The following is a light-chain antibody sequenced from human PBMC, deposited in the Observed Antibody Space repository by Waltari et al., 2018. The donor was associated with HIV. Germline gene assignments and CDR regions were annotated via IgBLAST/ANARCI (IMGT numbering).Light chain of an antibody. Sequence: QSALTQPASVSGSPGQSITISCTGTSSDVGGYNYVSWYQQHPGKAPKLSIYDVSKRPSGVSYRFACSKSGHTASLTIAGRQAEDEADYYCCSYAGSSTWVFGGGTKLTVL. V-gene: IGLV2-23*02. J-gene: IGLJ3*02. CDR3: CSYAGSSTWV. CDR2: DVS. CDR1: SSDVGGYNY.